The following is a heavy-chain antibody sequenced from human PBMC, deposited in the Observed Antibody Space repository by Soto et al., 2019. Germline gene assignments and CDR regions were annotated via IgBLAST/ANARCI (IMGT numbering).Heavy chain of an antibody. V-gene: IGHV4-59*08. J-gene: IGHJ4*02. D-gene: IGHD2-2*02. Sequence: SETLSLTCTVSGGSVNNYYWSWIRQSPGKGLEWIGYIYFSGSANYNPSLKSRVAMSVDTSTNQFSLRLDAVTAADTAVYYCARHASRILYYFDFWGQGTLVTVSS. CDR2: IYFSGSA. CDR3: ARHASRILYYFDF. CDR1: GGSVNNYY.